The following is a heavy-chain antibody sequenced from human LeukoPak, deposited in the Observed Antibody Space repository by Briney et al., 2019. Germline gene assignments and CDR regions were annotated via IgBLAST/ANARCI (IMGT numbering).Heavy chain of an antibody. V-gene: IGHV3-15*01. D-gene: IGHD3-22*01. CDR3: GYGSGTYYDY. CDR1: GFTFSNAW. CDR2: IKSKTDGETT. Sequence: GGSLRLSCAASGFTFSNAWMSWVRQAPGKGLEWVGRIKSKTDGETTDYVAPVKGRFTISRDDSKNTLSLQMNSLKTEDTAVYYCGYGSGTYYDYWGQGTLVTVSS. J-gene: IGHJ4*02.